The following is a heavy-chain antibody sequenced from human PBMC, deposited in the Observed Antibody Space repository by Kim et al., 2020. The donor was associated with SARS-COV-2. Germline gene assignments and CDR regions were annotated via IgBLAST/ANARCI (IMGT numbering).Heavy chain of an antibody. V-gene: IGHV4-39*07. CDR1: GGSISSSSYY. D-gene: IGHD4-17*01. J-gene: IGHJ5*02. CDR3: ARDAGAYYGDYVWFDP. Sequence: SETLSLTCTVSGGSISSSSYYWGWIRQPPGKGLEWIGSIYYSGSTYYNPSLKSRVTISVDTSKNQFSLKLSSVTAADTAVYYCARDAGAYYGDYVWFDPWGQGTLVTVSS. CDR2: IYYSGST.